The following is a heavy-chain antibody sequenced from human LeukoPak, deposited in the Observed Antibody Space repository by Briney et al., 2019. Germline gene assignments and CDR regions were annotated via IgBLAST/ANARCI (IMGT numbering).Heavy chain of an antibody. J-gene: IGHJ4*02. CDR1: GFTFSSYS. D-gene: IGHD2-2*02. CDR3: ARVGRRDIVVVPAAIPVDY. Sequence: PGGSLRLSCAASGFTFSSYSMNWVRQAPGKGLEWVPSISSSSSYIYYADSVKGRFTISRDNAKNSLYLQMNSLRAEDTAVYYCARVGRRDIVVVPAAIPVDYWGQGTLVTVSS. V-gene: IGHV3-21*01. CDR2: ISSSSSYI.